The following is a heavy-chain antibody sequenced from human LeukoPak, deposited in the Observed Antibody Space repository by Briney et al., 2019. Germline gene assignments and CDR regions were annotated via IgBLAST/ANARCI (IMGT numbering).Heavy chain of an antibody. Sequence: ASVKVSCKASGYTFTSYYMHWVRQAPGQGLEWMGIINHSGGDTRYAQSFQGRVTMSGDTSTSTFYMELSSLRSEDTAVYYCARGRHILMVTVNFDYWGQGALVTVSS. CDR3: ARGRHILMVTVNFDY. D-gene: IGHD2-21*02. V-gene: IGHV1-46*01. CDR2: INHSGGDT. CDR1: GYTFTSYY. J-gene: IGHJ4*02.